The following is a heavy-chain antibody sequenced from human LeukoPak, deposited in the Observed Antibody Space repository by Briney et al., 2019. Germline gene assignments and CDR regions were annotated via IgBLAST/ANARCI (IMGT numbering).Heavy chain of an antibody. Sequence: GGSLRLSCAASGFTFSSYWMSWVRQAPGKGLEWVANINQDGGEKYYVDSVKGRFTISRDNAKNSLYLQMNSLRAEDTAVYYCAIYSSGWWGFGYWGQGTLVTVSS. CDR1: GFTFSSYW. CDR3: AIYSSGWWGFGY. CDR2: INQDGGEK. D-gene: IGHD6-19*01. J-gene: IGHJ4*02. V-gene: IGHV3-7*03.